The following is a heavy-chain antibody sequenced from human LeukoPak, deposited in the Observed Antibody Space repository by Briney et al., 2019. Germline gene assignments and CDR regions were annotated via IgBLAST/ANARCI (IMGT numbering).Heavy chain of an antibody. CDR1: GFTFSSYG. V-gene: IGHV3-33*01. J-gene: IGHJ6*02. CDR3: AGDTGRDPDFAYYYYGMDV. Sequence: GGSLRLSCAASGFTFSSYGMHWVRQAPGKGLERVAVIWYDGSNKYYADSVKGRFTISRDNSKNTLYLQMNSLRAEDTAVYYCAGDTGRDPDFAYYYYGMDVWGQGTTVTVSS. D-gene: IGHD2-21*02. CDR2: IWYDGSNK.